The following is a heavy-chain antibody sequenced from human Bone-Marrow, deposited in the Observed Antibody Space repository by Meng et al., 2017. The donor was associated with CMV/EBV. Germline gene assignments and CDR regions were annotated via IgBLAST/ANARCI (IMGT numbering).Heavy chain of an antibody. J-gene: IGHJ3*02. CDR3: ARVGNEYHPPFSAFDI. CDR2: ISYDGSNK. D-gene: IGHD2-2*01. V-gene: IGHV3-30-3*01. CDR1: GFTFSSYA. Sequence: GGSLRLSCAASGFTFSSYAMHWVRQAPGKGLEWVAVISYDGSNKYYADSVMGRFTISRDNSKNTLYLQMNSLRAEDTAVYYRARVGNEYHPPFSAFDIWGQGTMVTVSS.